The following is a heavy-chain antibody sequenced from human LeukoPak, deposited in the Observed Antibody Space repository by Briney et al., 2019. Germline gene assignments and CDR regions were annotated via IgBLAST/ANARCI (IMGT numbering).Heavy chain of an antibody. CDR3: ARSGAIWYYYYYYMDV. D-gene: IGHD2-2*01. Sequence: ASVKVSCKASGYTFTSYYMHWVRQAPGQGLEWMGIINPSGGSTSYAQKFQGRVTMTRDTSTSTVHMELSSLRSEDTAVYYCARSGAIWYYYYYYMDVWGKGTTVTVSS. CDR1: GYTFTSYY. CDR2: INPSGGST. J-gene: IGHJ6*03. V-gene: IGHV1-46*01.